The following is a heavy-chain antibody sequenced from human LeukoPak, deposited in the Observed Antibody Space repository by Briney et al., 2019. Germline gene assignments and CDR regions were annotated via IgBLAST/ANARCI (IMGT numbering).Heavy chain of an antibody. CDR2: VSGSGGGT. CDR1: GFTFSSYA. Sequence: GGSLRLSCAASGFTFSSYAMTWVREAPGKGLEWVSSVSGSGGGTYYADSVKGRFTISRDNSRNTLYLQMNSLRAEDTAVYYCARVVGYFDYWGQGTLVTVSS. CDR3: ARVVGYFDY. J-gene: IGHJ4*02. V-gene: IGHV3-23*01.